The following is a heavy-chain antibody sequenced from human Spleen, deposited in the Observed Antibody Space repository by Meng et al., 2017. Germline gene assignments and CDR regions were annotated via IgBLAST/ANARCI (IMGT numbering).Heavy chain of an antibody. CDR2: ISWNSGSI. CDR3: ARIGGYELDY. CDR1: GFTFSSYS. V-gene: IGHV3-9*01. Sequence: SLKISCAASGFTFSSYSMNWVRQAPGKGLEWVSGISWNSGSIGYADSVKGRFTISRDNAKNSLYLQMNSLRAEDTALYYCARIGGYELDYWGQGTLVTGAS. J-gene: IGHJ4*02. D-gene: IGHD3-16*01.